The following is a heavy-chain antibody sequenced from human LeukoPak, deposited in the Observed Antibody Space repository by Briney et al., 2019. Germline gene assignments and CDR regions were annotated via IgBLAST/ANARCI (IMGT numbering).Heavy chain of an antibody. D-gene: IGHD3-22*01. CDR1: GGSISSSYW. V-gene: IGHV4-4*02. J-gene: IGHJ5*02. Sequence: SGTLSLTCAVSGGSISSSYWWSWIRQPPGKGLEWIGEINHSGSTNYNPSLKSRVTISVDTSKNQFSLKLSSVTAADTAVYYCARVLSRTAYYYDSSGYYPKPFYNWFDPWGQGTLVAVSS. CDR2: INHSGST. CDR3: ARVLSRTAYYYDSSGYYPKPFYNWFDP.